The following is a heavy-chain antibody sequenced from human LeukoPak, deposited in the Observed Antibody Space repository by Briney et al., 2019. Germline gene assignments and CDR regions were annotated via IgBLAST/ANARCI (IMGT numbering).Heavy chain of an antibody. J-gene: IGHJ4*02. CDR3: ASGAGLGDLLGK. Sequence: GGSLRLSCAASGFTFSSYSMNWVRQAPGKGLEWVSSISSSSSYIYYADSVKGRFTISRDNAKNSLYLQMNSLRAEDTAVYYCASGAGLGDLLGKWGRGTRFTFSS. V-gene: IGHV3-21*01. D-gene: IGHD3-16*01. CDR2: ISSSSSYI. CDR1: GFTFSSYS.